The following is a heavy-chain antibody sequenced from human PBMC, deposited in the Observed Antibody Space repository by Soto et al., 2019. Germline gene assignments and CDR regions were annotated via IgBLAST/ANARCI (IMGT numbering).Heavy chain of an antibody. D-gene: IGHD6-13*01. CDR1: GYSFTSYW. J-gene: IGHJ5*02. V-gene: IGHV5-10-1*01. CDR2: IDPSDSYT. Sequence: GESLKISCKGSGYSFTSYWISWVRQMPGKGLEWMGRIDPSDSYTNYSPSFQGHVTISADKSVSTAYLQWSSLKASDTAMYYCARSTPRLIAAAGKANWFDPWGQGTLVTVSS. CDR3: ARSTPRLIAAAGKANWFDP.